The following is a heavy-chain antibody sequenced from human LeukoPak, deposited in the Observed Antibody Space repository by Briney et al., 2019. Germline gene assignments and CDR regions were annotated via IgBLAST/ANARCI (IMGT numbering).Heavy chain of an antibody. D-gene: IGHD6-13*01. V-gene: IGHV3-23*01. CDR3: AKGESSSWYDPFDI. CDR1: GFTFRRYA. J-gene: IGHJ3*02. CDR2: ISGSGGVT. Sequence: GGSLRLSCAASGFTFRRYAMSWVRQAPGEGLEWVSAISGSGGVTYYADSVKGRFTVSRDDSKSTLYLQMNSLRDEDTAVYYCAKGESSSWYDPFDIWGRGTKVIVSS.